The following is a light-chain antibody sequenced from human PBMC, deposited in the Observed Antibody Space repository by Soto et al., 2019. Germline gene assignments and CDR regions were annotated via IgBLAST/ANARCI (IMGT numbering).Light chain of an antibody. CDR1: QSVSSSY. CDR2: GAS. V-gene: IGKV3-20*01. Sequence: EIVLTQSPGTLSLSPGERATLSCRASQSVSSSYLAWYRQKPGQAPRLLIYGASSRATGIPDRFSGSGSGTDYTLTISRLEPEDFAVYYWQQYGSAPPITCRQGPRLEIK. J-gene: IGKJ5*01. CDR3: QQYGSAPPIT.